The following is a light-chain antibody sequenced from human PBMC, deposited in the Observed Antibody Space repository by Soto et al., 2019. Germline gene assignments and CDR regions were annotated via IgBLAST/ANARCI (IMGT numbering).Light chain of an antibody. CDR2: EVS. J-gene: IGLJ2*01. Sequence: QSALTQPASVSGSPGQSITISCTGTSSDVGAYNYVSWYQQHPGKAPKVMIYEVSYRPSGVSDRFSASKSGNTASLTISGLQAEDEADYYCSSYSGGSTPVVFGGGTKLTVL. CDR1: SSDVGAYNY. V-gene: IGLV2-14*01. CDR3: SSYSGGSTPVV.